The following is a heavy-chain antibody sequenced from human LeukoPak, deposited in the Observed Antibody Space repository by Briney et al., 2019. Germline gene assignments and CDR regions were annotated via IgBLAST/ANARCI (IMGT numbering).Heavy chain of an antibody. CDR1: GYSISSGYY. D-gene: IGHD2-15*01. J-gene: IGHJ6*02. V-gene: IGHV4-38-2*02. Sequence: SETLSLTCTVSGYSISSGYYWSWIRQPPGKGLEWIGEINHSGSTNYNPSLKSRVTISVDTSKNQFSLKLSSVTAADTAVYYCARGLYCSGGSCYNGMDVWGQGTTVTVSS. CDR2: INHSGST. CDR3: ARGLYCSGGSCYNGMDV.